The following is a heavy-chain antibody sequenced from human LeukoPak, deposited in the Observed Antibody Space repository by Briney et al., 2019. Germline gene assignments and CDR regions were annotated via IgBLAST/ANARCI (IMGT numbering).Heavy chain of an antibody. Sequence: SETLSLTCTVSGGSISSYYWSWIRQPAGKGLEWIGRIYTSGSTNYNPSLKTRVTISVDTSKNQFSLKLSSVTAADTAVYYCARAKPYCTNGVCYTSDFDYWGQGTLVTVSS. J-gene: IGHJ4*02. CDR3: ARAKPYCTNGVCYTSDFDY. CDR2: IYTSGST. D-gene: IGHD2-8*01. V-gene: IGHV4-4*07. CDR1: GGSISSYY.